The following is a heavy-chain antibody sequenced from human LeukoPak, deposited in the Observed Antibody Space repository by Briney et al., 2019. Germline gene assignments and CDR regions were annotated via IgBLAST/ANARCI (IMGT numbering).Heavy chain of an antibody. J-gene: IGHJ4*02. CDR3: ARDRNYYDSSGSSIDY. D-gene: IGHD3-22*01. CDR1: GGSFSGYY. Sequence: SETLSLTCAVYGGSFSGYYWSWIRQPPGKGLEWIGEINHSGSTNYNPSLKSRVTISVDTSKNQFSLKLSSVTAADTAVYYCARDRNYYDSSGSSIDYWGQGTLVTVSS. CDR2: INHSGST. V-gene: IGHV4-34*09.